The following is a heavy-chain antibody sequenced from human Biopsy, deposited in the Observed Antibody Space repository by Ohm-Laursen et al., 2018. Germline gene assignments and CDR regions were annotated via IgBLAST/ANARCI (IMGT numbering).Heavy chain of an antibody. J-gene: IGHJ4*02. CDR3: ARNTGWYGDLYYFDS. V-gene: IGHV1-46*01. CDR2: INPSGSTT. D-gene: IGHD6-19*01. CDR1: GYSFTSYY. Sequence: GASVKVSCKASGYSFTSYYMHWVRQAPGQGLEWMGMINPSGSTTSYPQIFQGRVTMTRDTSKSTVYMELSSLRSADTAVYFCARNTGWYGDLYYFDSWGQGTPVTVSS.